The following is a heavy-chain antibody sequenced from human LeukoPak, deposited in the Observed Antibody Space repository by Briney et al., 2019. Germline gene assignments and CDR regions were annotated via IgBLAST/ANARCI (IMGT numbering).Heavy chain of an antibody. CDR1: GFTFSSYG. CDR3: ARNRVRCDFYYYGMDV. CDR2: IWYDGSNK. V-gene: IGHV3-33*01. D-gene: IGHD3-3*01. Sequence: GGSLRLSCAASGFTFSSYGMHWVRQAPGKGLEWVAVIWYDGSNKYYADSVKGRFTISRDNSKNTLYLQMNSLRAEDTAVYYCARNRVRCDFYYYGMDVWGQGTTVTVSS. J-gene: IGHJ6*02.